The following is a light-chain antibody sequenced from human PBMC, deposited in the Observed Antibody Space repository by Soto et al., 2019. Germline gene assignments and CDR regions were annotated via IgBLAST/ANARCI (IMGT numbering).Light chain of an antibody. Sequence: EIVFTQSPGTLSLSPGERATLSCRASQSVSSSLAWYQQKPGQAPRLLIYGAASRATGIPDRFSGSGSGTDFTLTISRLEPEDFAVYYCQQRGTFGGGTKVDIK. V-gene: IGKV3-20*01. CDR2: GAA. J-gene: IGKJ4*01. CDR1: QSVSSS. CDR3: QQRGT.